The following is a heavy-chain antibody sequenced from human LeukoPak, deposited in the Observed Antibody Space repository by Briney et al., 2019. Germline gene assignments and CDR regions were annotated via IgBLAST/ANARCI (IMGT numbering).Heavy chain of an antibody. CDR1: GGSISSSSYY. Sequence: SETLSLTCTVSGGSISSSSYYWGWIRQPPGKGLEWIGSTYYSGSTYYNPSLKSRVTISVDTSKNQFSLKLSSVTAADTAVYYCAPRYCTNGVCYRDDAFDIWGQGTMVTVSS. CDR2: TYYSGST. D-gene: IGHD2-8*01. J-gene: IGHJ3*02. V-gene: IGHV4-39*01. CDR3: APRYCTNGVCYRDDAFDI.